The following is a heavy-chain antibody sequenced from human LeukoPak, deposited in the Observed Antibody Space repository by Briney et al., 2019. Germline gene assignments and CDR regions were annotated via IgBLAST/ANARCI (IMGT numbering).Heavy chain of an antibody. D-gene: IGHD5-18*01. CDR1: GGSISSSNW. V-gene: IGHV4-4*02. J-gene: IGHJ4*02. CDR2: IYHSGST. Sequence: PSETLSLSCAVSGGSISSSNWWSWVRQPPGKGLEWIGEIYHSGSTNYNPSLKSRVTISVDKSKNQFSLKLSSVTAADTAVYYCARFFGSGYSYGYLDYWGQGTLVTVSS. CDR3: ARFFGSGYSYGYLDY.